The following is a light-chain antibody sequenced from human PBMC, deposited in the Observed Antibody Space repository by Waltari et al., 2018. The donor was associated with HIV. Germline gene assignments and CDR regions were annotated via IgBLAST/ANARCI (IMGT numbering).Light chain of an antibody. V-gene: IGLV4-69*01. CDR2: INDDGSH. Sequence: QLVMTQSPSASASMGASVTLTCTLSSRQSNSAIAWHRQRPEKGPRYLMKINDDGSHAKGDGIPYRFSGSSSGAERYLTISSLQSEDEADYYCQTWASGVVVFGGGTKLTVL. CDR3: QTWASGVVV. J-gene: IGLJ2*01. CDR1: SRQSNSA.